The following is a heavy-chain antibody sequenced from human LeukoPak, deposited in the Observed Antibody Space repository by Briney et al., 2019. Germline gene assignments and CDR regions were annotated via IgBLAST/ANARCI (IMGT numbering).Heavy chain of an antibody. D-gene: IGHD2-8*01. CDR2: ISGSGGDT. Sequence: GGSLRLSCAASGFTFSNYGMHWVRQAPGKGLEGVSGISGSGGDTYYADSVKGRFTISRDNSKNTLYLQMNSLRAEDSAVYYCAKDRSCTNNICHGDFDYWGQGTLVTVSS. CDR3: AKDRSCTNNICHGDFDY. J-gene: IGHJ4*02. CDR1: GFTFSNYG. V-gene: IGHV3-23*01.